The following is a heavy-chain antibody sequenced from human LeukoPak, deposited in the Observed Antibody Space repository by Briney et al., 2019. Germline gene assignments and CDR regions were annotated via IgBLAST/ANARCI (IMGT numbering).Heavy chain of an antibody. D-gene: IGHD3-22*01. V-gene: IGHV3-23*01. CDR3: AKSPPRYYYDSSGLPAEYFPH. CDR2: ISGSGGST. Sequence: GGSLRLSCAASGFTFSSYAMSWVRQAPGKGLEWVSAISGSGGSTYYADSVKGRFTISRDNSKNTLYLQMNSLRVEDTALYYCAKSPPRYYYDSSGLPAEYFPHWGQGTLVIVSS. CDR1: GFTFSSYA. J-gene: IGHJ1*01.